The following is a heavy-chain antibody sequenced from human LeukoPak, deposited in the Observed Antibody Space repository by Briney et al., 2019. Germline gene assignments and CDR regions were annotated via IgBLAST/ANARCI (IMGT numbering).Heavy chain of an antibody. V-gene: IGHV4-59*11. CDR2: IYYSGST. CDR1: AGSISGHS. D-gene: IGHD3-22*01. Sequence: SETLSLTCTVSAGSISGHSWNWIRQPPGKGLEWIGDIYYSGSTRYNPSLESRVTISLDTSKNQFSLSLTSVTAADTAVYYCAREPRWYYYDSASYYFDYWGQGTLVTVSS. CDR3: AREPRWYYYDSASYYFDY. J-gene: IGHJ4*02.